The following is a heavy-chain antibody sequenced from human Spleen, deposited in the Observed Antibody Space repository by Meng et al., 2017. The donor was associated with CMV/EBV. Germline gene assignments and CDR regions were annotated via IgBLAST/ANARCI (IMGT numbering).Heavy chain of an antibody. D-gene: IGHD2-2*02. J-gene: IGHJ4*02. V-gene: IGHV1-46*01. CDR3: ARDTIGGGYCGSTSCYTGGVDY. CDR2: IDPRGDTK. Sequence: MHWVRQAPGQGLEWIGIIDPRGDTKAYAQNFQGRITMTRDTSTNTVYMELRSLRSEDTAVYYCARDTIGGGYCGSTSCYTGGVDYWGQGTLVTVSS.